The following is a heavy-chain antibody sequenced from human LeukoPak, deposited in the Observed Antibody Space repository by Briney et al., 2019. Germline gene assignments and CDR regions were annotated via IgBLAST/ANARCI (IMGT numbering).Heavy chain of an antibody. CDR3: ARIGYGDYQRDY. CDR1: GGSFSGYY. CDR2: INHSGST. Sequence: PSETLSLTCAVYGGSFSGYYWSWIRQPPGKGLEWIGEINHSGSTNYNPSLKSRVTISVDTSKNQFSLKLSSVTAADTAVYYCARIGYGDYQRDYWGQETLVTVSS. J-gene: IGHJ4*02. V-gene: IGHV4-34*01. D-gene: IGHD4-17*01.